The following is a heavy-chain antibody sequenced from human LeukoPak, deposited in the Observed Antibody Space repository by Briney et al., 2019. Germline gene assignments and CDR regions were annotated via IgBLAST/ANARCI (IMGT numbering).Heavy chain of an antibody. V-gene: IGHV3-23*01. CDR1: GFTFSSYG. J-gene: IGHJ4*02. CDR2: ISADGGST. CDR3: AKSIYDVLTGSDY. Sequence: GGSLRLSCGASGFTFSSYGMSWVRQAPGKGLEWVSGISADGGSTYHADSVKGRFTISRDNSKNTLYLQVNSLRAEDTAIYYCAKSIYDVLTGSDYWGQGTLVTVSS. D-gene: IGHD3-9*01.